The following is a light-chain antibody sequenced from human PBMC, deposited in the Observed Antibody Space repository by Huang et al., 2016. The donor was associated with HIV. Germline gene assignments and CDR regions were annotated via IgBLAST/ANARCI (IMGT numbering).Light chain of an antibody. Sequence: DIVMTQSPDSLAVSLGERATINCKSSQSVLSTSNNKNYLAWFQQKPGQPPKLLIYWASTRDSGVPDRFSGRGSGTGFTLTISSLQAEDVALYYCQQYHSSPWTFGQGTKVEIK. CDR1: QSVLSTSNNKNY. J-gene: IGKJ1*01. V-gene: IGKV4-1*01. CDR3: QQYHSSPWT. CDR2: WAS.